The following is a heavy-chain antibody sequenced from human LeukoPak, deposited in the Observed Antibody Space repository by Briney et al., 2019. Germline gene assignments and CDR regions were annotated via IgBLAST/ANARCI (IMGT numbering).Heavy chain of an antibody. CDR1: GFTFDNFA. Sequence: PGGSLRLSCAASGFTFDNFAMHWVRQAPGKGLEWVSGISWNSGSIGYADSVKGRFTISRDNAKNSLYLQMNSLRAEDTAFYYCAKVVGATPPYYFDYWGQGTLVTVSS. CDR2: ISWNSGSI. D-gene: IGHD1-26*01. CDR3: AKVVGATPPYYFDY. V-gene: IGHV3-9*01. J-gene: IGHJ4*02.